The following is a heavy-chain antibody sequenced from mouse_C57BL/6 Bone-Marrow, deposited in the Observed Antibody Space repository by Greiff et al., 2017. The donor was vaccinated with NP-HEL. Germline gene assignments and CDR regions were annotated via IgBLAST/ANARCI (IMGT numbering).Heavy chain of an antibody. J-gene: IGHJ1*03. D-gene: IGHD1-1*01. CDR1: GFSLTSYG. CDR3: ARNWDDYGSSFPPEHFDI. CDR2: IWSGGRT. V-gene: IGHV2-2*01. Sequence: QLQQSGPGLVQPSQSLSITCTVSGFSLTSYGVHWVRQSPGKGLEWLGVIWSGGRTDYNAAFISRLSISKDNSKSQVFFKMNSLQADDTAIYYCARNWDDYGSSFPPEHFDISGTGTTVTVSS.